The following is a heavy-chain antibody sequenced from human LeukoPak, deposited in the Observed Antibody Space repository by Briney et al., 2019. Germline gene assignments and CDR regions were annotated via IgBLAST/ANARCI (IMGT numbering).Heavy chain of an antibody. V-gene: IGHV1-69*13. J-gene: IGHJ4*02. Sequence: SVRLYCKASGGTFDSYAIRWMRQAPGQWLEWMGGISPIFGTANYAQKFQGRVTITADESTSTAYMELSSLRSEDTAVYYCARGRVGKYDSSGYTGYFDYWGQGTLVTVSS. D-gene: IGHD3-22*01. CDR2: ISPIFGTA. CDR3: ARGRVGKYDSSGYTGYFDY. CDR1: GGTFDSYA.